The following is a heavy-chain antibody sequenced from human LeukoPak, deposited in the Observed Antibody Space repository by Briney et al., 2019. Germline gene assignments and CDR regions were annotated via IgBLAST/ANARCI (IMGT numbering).Heavy chain of an antibody. CDR3: ARDMVRGVSHP. V-gene: IGHV4-59*12. CDR1: GGSISSYY. J-gene: IGHJ5*02. CDR2: IYYSGST. D-gene: IGHD3-10*01. Sequence: PSETLSLTCTVSGGSISSYYWSWIRQPPGKGLEWIGYIYYSGSTNYNPSLKSRVTMSVDTSKNQFSLKLSSVTAADTAVYYCARDMVRGVSHPWGQGTLVTVSS.